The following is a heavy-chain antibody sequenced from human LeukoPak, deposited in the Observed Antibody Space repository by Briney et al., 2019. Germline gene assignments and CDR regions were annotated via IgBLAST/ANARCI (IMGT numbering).Heavy chain of an antibody. CDR2: ISGSGSGSST. J-gene: IGHJ4*02. CDR3: AKSCYNRFDY. CDR1: GFTFSSSA. V-gene: IGHV3-23*01. Sequence: GGSLRLSCAASGFTFSSSAMSWVRQAPGKGLEWVSTISGSGSGSSTYYADSVKGRFTISRDNSKNTLYLQMNSLRAEDTAVYYCAKSCYNRFDYWGQGTLVTVSS. D-gene: IGHD5-24*01.